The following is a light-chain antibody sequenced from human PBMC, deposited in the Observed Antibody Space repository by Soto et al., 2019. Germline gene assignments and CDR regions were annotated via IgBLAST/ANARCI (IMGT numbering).Light chain of an antibody. V-gene: IGKV1-5*03. CDR1: QTISSW. CDR3: QHYNSYSEA. Sequence: DLQMTQSPSTLSGSVGDRVTIPCRASQTISSWLAWYQQKPGKAPKLLIYKASTLKSGVPSRFSGSGSGTEFTLTISSLQPDDFATYYCQHYNSYSEAFGQGTKVDNK. CDR2: KAS. J-gene: IGKJ1*01.